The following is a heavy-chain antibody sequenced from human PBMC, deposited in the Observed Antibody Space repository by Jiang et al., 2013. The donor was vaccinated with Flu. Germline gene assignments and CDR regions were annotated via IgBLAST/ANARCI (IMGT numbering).Heavy chain of an antibody. CDR2: IYSGGST. J-gene: IGHJ4*02. Sequence: EVQLLESGGGLIQPGGSLRLSCAASGFTVSSNYMSWVRQAPGKGLEWVSVIYSGGSTYYADSVKGRFTISRDNSKNTLYLQMNSLRAGDTAVYYCARGRPLYDSSGPVDYWGQGTLVTVSS. CDR1: GFTVSSNY. V-gene: IGHV3-53*01. CDR3: ARGRPLYDSSGPVDY. D-gene: IGHD3-22*01.